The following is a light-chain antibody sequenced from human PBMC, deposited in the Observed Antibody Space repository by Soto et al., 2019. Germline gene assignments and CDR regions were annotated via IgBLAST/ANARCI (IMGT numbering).Light chain of an antibody. CDR1: QSISSW. Sequence: DIQMTQSPSTLSASVGDRVTITCRASQSISSWLAWYQQKPGKAPKLLIYDASSLESGVPSRFSGSGSGTEFTLTISSLQPDDLATYYFQQYNSYSWTFGQGTKVEIK. V-gene: IGKV1-5*01. J-gene: IGKJ1*01. CDR2: DAS. CDR3: QQYNSYSWT.